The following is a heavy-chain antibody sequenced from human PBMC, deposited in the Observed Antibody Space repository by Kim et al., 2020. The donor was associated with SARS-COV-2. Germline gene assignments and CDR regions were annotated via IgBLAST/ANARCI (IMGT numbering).Heavy chain of an antibody. CDR2: INHSGST. J-gene: IGHJ6*02. Sequence: SETLSLTCAVYGGSFSGYYWSWIRQPPGKGLEWIGEINHSGSTNYNPSLKSRVTISVDTSKNQFSLKLSSVTGADTAVYYCARGRGGTTGVTIGLGYYYYYGMDVWGQGTTVTVSS. CDR1: GGSFSGYY. CDR3: ARGRGGTTGVTIGLGYYYYYGMDV. V-gene: IGHV4-34*01. D-gene: IGHD4-17*01.